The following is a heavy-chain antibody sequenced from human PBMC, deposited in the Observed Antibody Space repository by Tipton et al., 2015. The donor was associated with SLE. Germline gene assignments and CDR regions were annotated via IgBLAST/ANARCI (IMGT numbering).Heavy chain of an antibody. CDR3: TRLLSNPGDY. Sequence: SLRLSCAASGFTFSGSAMHWVRQASGKGLGWVGRIRSKANSYATAYAASVKGRFTISRDDSKNTAYLQMNSLKTEDTAVYYCTRLLSNPGDYWGQGTLVTVSS. D-gene: IGHD4-11*01. J-gene: IGHJ4*02. V-gene: IGHV3-73*01. CDR2: IRSKANSYAT. CDR1: GFTFSGSA.